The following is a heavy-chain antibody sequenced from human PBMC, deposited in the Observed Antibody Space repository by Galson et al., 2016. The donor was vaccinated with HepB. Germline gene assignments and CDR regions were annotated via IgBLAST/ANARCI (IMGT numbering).Heavy chain of an antibody. CDR3: ARGTLVGYCSGGSCYAPDC. CDR2: ITPIFGTA. CDR1: GGTFNGYA. V-gene: IGHV1-69*06. D-gene: IGHD2-15*01. Sequence: SVKVSCKASGGTFNGYAISWVQQAPGQGLEWMGGITPIFGTANYAQKFLGRVTITADKSTSTAYVELSSLRSEDTAVYYCARGTLVGYCSGGSCYAPDCWGQGTLITVSS. J-gene: IGHJ4*02.